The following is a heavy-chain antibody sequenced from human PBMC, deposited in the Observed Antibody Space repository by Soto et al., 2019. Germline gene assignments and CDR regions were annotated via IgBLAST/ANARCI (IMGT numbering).Heavy chain of an antibody. CDR2: IYPGDSET. CDR3: ARHLSEGSSWIFDS. V-gene: IGHV5-51*01. D-gene: IGHD6-13*01. CDR1: GYSFTSYW. J-gene: IGHJ4*02. Sequence: EVQLVQSGAEVKKPGESLQISCRGSGYSFTSYWIGWVRQMPGKGLEWMGIIYPGDSETRYSPSFQGQVSVSADKSINTAYLQWSSLKASDTAMYYCARHLSEGSSWIFDSWGQGTLVTVSS.